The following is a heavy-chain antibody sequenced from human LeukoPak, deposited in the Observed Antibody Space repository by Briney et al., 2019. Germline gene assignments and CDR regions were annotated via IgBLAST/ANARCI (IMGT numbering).Heavy chain of an antibody. Sequence: GGSLRLSCAASGFTFSSYSMNWVRQAPGKGLEWVSSISSSSSYIYYADSVKGRFTISRDNAKNSLYLQMNSLRAEDTAVYYCASEPYYYDSSPDYWGQGTLVTVSS. CDR1: GFTFSSYS. J-gene: IGHJ4*02. D-gene: IGHD3-22*01. V-gene: IGHV3-21*01. CDR2: ISSSSSYI. CDR3: ASEPYYYDSSPDY.